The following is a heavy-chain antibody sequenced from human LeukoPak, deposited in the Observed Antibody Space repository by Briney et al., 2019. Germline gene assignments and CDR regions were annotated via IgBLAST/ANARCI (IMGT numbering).Heavy chain of an antibody. CDR1: GYSISSGYY. Sequence: PSETLSLTCAVSGYSISSGYYWGWIRQPPGKGLEWIGSIYHSGSTYYNPSLKSRVTISADTSKNQFSLKLSSVTAADTAVYYCARLLMVYERYFDYWGQGALVTVSS. CDR2: IYHSGST. J-gene: IGHJ4*02. D-gene: IGHD2-8*01. CDR3: ARLLMVYERYFDY. V-gene: IGHV4-38-2*01.